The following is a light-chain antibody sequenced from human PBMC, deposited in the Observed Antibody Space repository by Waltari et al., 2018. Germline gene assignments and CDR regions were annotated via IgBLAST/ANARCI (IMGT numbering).Light chain of an antibody. CDR2: NNI. Sequence: QSVLTQPPSVSGAPGQRVTISCTGSSSNIGAGYDVHWYQQLPGTAPKLLIYNNINRPSGVPDRFSGSKSGPSASLAITGLQAEDEAVYYCQSYDSSLSGSRVFGGGTKLTVL. CDR1: SSNIGAGYD. CDR3: QSYDSSLSGSRV. J-gene: IGLJ3*02. V-gene: IGLV1-40*01.